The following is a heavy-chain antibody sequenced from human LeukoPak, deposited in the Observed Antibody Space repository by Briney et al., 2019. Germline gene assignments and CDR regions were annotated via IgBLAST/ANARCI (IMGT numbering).Heavy chain of an antibody. CDR2: FDPEDGET. CDR3: ATVSYYYESSGYQGYFQH. V-gene: IGHV1-24*01. Sequence: ASVNVSCKVSGYTLTELSIHWVRPAPGKGLAWMGGFDPEDGETIYAQRFQGRVTMPEDTSTDTAYMELSSLRSEDAAVYYCATVSYYYESSGYQGYFQHWGQGTLVTVSS. D-gene: IGHD3-22*01. J-gene: IGHJ1*01. CDR1: GYTLTELS.